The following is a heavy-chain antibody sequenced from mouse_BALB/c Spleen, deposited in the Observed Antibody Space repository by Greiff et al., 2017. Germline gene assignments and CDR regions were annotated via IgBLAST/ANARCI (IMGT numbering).Heavy chain of an antibody. CDR2: IYPGSGNT. J-gene: IGHJ1*01. CDR1: GYTFTDYY. CDR3: AKAFRA. V-gene: IGHV1-77*01. Sequence: VQRVESGAELARPGASVKLSCKASGYTFTDYYINWVKQRTGQGLEWIGEIYPGSGNTYYNEKFKGKATLTADKSSSTAYMQLSSLTSEDSAVYFCAKAFRAWGAGTTVTVSS. D-gene: IGHD3-2*02.